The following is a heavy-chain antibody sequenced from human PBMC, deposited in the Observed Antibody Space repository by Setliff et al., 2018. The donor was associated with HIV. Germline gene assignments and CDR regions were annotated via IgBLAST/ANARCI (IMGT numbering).Heavy chain of an antibody. CDR1: GGSISSYY. V-gene: IGHV4-4*07. J-gene: IGHJ4*02. D-gene: IGHD1-26*01. CDR3: ARRWGEAFDY. CDR2: IYASGRT. Sequence: PSETLSLTCTVSGGSISSYYWSWIRQPAGKGLEWIGRIYASGRTNYNPSLKSRVSISVDTSKNQFSLNLTSVTAADTAVYYCARRWGEAFDYWGQGTLVTVSS.